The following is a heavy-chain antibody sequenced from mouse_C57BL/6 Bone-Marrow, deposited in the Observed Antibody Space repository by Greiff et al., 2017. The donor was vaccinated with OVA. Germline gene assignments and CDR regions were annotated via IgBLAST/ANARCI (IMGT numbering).Heavy chain of an antibody. D-gene: IGHD1-1*01. V-gene: IGHV14-4*01. CDR3: TPYSYGSSYDYFDY. CDR2: IDPENGDT. Sequence: EVQLMESGAELVRPGASVKLSCTASGFTIKDDYMHWVKQRPEQGLEWIGWIDPENGDTEYASKFQGKATITAATSSNTAYLQLSSLTSEDTAVYYCTPYSYGSSYDYFDYWGQGTTLTVSS. CDR1: GFTIKDDY. J-gene: IGHJ2*01.